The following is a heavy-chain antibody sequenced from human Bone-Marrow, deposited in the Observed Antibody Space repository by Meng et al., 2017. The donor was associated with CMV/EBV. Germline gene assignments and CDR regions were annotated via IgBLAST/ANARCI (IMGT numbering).Heavy chain of an antibody. D-gene: IGHD6-6*01. CDR3: ARDNIAARPGWLDP. CDR1: GYTFTSYG. J-gene: IGHJ5*02. V-gene: IGHV1-18*01. CDR2: ISAYNGNT. Sequence: SGYTFTSYGISWVRQAPGQGLEWMGWISAYNGNTNYAQKFQGRVTMTTDTSTSTAYMELRSLRCDDTAVYYCARDNIAARPGWLDPWGQGTLVTVSS.